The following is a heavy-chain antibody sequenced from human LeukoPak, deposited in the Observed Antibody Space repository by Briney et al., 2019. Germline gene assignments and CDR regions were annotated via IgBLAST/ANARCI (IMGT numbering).Heavy chain of an antibody. CDR3: ARDRTSSSGYYFDY. CDR1: GFTFSDYY. D-gene: IGHD3-22*01. V-gene: IGHV3-11*04. Sequence: PGGSLRLSCAASGFTFSDYYMSWIRQAPGKGLEWVSYISSSGSTIYYAHSVKGRFTISRDNAKNSLYLQMNSLRAEDTAVYYCARDRTSSSGYYFDYWGQGTLVTVSS. J-gene: IGHJ4*02. CDR2: ISSSGSTI.